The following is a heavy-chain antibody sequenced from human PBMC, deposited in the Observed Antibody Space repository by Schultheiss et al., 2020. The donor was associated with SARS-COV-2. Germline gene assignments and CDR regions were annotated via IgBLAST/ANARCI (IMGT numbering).Heavy chain of an antibody. J-gene: IGHJ3*02. CDR2: IWYDGSNK. CDR3: ARDPGSSSWADDAFDI. V-gene: IGHV3-33*01. D-gene: IGHD6-13*01. CDR1: GFTFSSYG. Sequence: GGSLRLSCAASGFTFSSYGMHWVRQAPGKGLEWVAVIWYDGSNKYYADSVKGRFTISRDNSKNTLYLQMNSLRAEDTAVYYCARDPGSSSWADDAFDIWGQGTMVTVSS.